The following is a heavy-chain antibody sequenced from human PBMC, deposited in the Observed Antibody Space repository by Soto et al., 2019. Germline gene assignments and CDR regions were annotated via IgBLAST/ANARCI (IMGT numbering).Heavy chain of an antibody. CDR1: GDSFSKFG. D-gene: IGHD6-25*01. V-gene: IGHV1-18*01. CDR3: ASDHSGPD. Sequence: HVLLAQSGPEVRKPGASVNVSCMASGDSFSKFGINWVRQAPGQGLEWMGWISGYSGQTNYAQKFQGRVTMTRDTSTTTAYMELRTLRSDDTAVYFCASDHSGPDWGQGTLVTVSS. J-gene: IGHJ4*02. CDR2: ISGYSGQT.